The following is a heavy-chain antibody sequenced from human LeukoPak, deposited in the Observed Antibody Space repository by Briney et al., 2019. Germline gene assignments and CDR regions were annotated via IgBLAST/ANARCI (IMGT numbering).Heavy chain of an antibody. V-gene: IGHV1-8*01. CDR3: AVPAALRFYYYGMDV. CDR1: GYTFTSYD. Sequence: ASVKVSCKASGYTFTSYDINWVRQATGQGLEWMGWMNPNSGNTGYAQKFHGRVTMTRNTSISTAYMELSSLRSEDTAVYYCAVPAALRFYYYGMDVWGQGTTVTVSS. J-gene: IGHJ6*02. D-gene: IGHD2-2*01. CDR2: MNPNSGNT.